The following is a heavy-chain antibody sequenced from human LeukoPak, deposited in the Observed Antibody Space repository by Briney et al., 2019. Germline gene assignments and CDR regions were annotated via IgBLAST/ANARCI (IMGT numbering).Heavy chain of an antibody. V-gene: IGHV4-34*01. CDR3: ARGKRQWLVREGLDY. CDR2: INHSGST. Sequence: SETLSLTCAVYGGSFSGYYWSWIRQPPGKGLEWIGEINHSGSTNYNPSLKSRVTISVDTSKSQFSLKLSSVTAADTAVYYCARGKRQWLVREGLDYWGQGTLVTVSS. J-gene: IGHJ4*02. CDR1: GGSFSGYY. D-gene: IGHD6-19*01.